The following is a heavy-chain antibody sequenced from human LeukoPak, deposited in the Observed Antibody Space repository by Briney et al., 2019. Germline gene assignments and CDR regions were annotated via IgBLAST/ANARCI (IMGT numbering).Heavy chain of an antibody. CDR1: GFTFSSYD. D-gene: IGHD2-15*01. Sequence: GGSLRLSYAASGFTFSSYDIHWVRQATGKGLEWVSGIDTAGDTYYPGSVKGRFTISRENAKNSLYLQMNSLRAGDTAVYYCARGLDCSGGSCYFDYWGQGTLVTVSS. J-gene: IGHJ4*02. CDR3: ARGLDCSGGSCYFDY. V-gene: IGHV3-13*04. CDR2: IDTAGDT.